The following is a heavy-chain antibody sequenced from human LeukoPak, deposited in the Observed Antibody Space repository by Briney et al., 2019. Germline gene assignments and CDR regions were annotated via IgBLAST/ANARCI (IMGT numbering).Heavy chain of an antibody. V-gene: IGHV4-59*12. CDR1: GGSISSYY. CDR2: IYYSGST. D-gene: IGHD1-7*01. J-gene: IGHJ3*02. Sequence: PSETLSLTCTVSGGSISSYYWSWIRQPPGKGLEWIGYIYYSGSTNYNPSLKSRVTMSVDTSKNQFSLKLSSVTAADTAVYYCARVKGEVELLDAFDIWGQGTMVTVSS. CDR3: ARVKGEVELLDAFDI.